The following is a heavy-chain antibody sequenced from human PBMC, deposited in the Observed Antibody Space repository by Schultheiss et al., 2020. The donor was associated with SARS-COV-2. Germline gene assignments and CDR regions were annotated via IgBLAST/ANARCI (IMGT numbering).Heavy chain of an antibody. CDR3: ARLSLAVAGTIDY. J-gene: IGHJ4*02. D-gene: IGHD6-19*01. Sequence: SVKVSCKASGGTFSSYAISWVRQAPGQGLEWMGGIIPIFGTANYAQKFQGRVTMTRNTSISTAYMELSSLRSEDTAVYYCARLSLAVAGTIDYWGQGTLVTVSS. V-gene: IGHV1-69*05. CDR1: GGTFSSYA. CDR2: IIPIFGTA.